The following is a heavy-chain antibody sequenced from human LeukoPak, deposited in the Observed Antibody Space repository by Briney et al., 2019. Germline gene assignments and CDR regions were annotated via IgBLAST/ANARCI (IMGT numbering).Heavy chain of an antibody. D-gene: IGHD2-2*01. J-gene: IGHJ4*02. CDR1: GFTFSSYA. CDR3: TRDASDIVAVPAAVGPFDL. CDR2: ISGNGVST. Sequence: GGSLRLSCAASGFTFSSYAMYWVRRTPGKGLEYVSVISGNGVSTHYAASVRGRFTISRDNSKSMLYLQMGSLRAEDMAVYYCTRDASDIVAVPAAVGPFDLWGQGILVTVSS. V-gene: IGHV3-64*02.